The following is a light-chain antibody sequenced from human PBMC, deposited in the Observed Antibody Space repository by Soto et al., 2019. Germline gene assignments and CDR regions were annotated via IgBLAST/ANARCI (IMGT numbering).Light chain of an antibody. V-gene: IGKV1-39*01. CDR3: QHGYVVPYS. Sequence: DIQMTQSPSSVSASIGDTLTITCRASQDINVYLNWYQQKPGEVPKLLIYSASTLHSGVPSRFTGSGSETDFTLTIRSLQPEDFATYYCQHGYVVPYSFGQGTKVDI. J-gene: IGKJ2*03. CDR1: QDINVY. CDR2: SAS.